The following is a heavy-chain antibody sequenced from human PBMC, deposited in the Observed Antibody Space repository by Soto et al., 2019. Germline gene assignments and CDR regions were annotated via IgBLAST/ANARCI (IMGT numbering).Heavy chain of an antibody. J-gene: IGHJ4*02. D-gene: IGHD2-2*01. Sequence: QVQLVESGGGVVQPGRSLRLSCAASGFTFSSYGMHWVRQAPGKGLEWVAVIWYDGSNKYYADSVKGRFTISRDNSKNPLYLQMNSLRAEDTAVYYCARVGYCSSTSCYAPDYWGQGTLVTVSS. CDR2: IWYDGSNK. V-gene: IGHV3-33*01. CDR3: ARVGYCSSTSCYAPDY. CDR1: GFTFSSYG.